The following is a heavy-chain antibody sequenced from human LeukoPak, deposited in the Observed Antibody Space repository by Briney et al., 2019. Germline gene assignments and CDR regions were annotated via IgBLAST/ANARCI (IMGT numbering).Heavy chain of an antibody. D-gene: IGHD3-16*01. V-gene: IGHV2-70*11. Sequence: GPALVKPTETLTLTCTFSGFSLSTSGMCVRWMRQPPEKALEWLARSVWEGDKYYSTSLKTRLTISKDTSKNQVVLTVTNVDPVDTATYYCARHRKTSYYDTIGYFDYWGQGTLVTVSS. CDR1: GFSLSTSGMC. CDR3: ARHRKTSYYDTIGYFDY. CDR2: SVWEGDK. J-gene: IGHJ4*02.